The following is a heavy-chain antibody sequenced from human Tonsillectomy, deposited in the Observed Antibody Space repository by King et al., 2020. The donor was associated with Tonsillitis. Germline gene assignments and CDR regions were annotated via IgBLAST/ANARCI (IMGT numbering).Heavy chain of an antibody. V-gene: IGHV3-7*01. Sequence: VQLVESGGGLVQPGGSLRLSCAVSGFTFSRYWLRWVRHAPGKGLECVCNIKEDGSYKHYVDSVKGRFTISRGNAKNLRFLQMNSLRAGDTAVYYCATEGGRSGSGYWGQGTLVTVSS. J-gene: IGHJ4*02. CDR3: ATEGGRSGSGY. D-gene: IGHD3-10*01. CDR2: IKEDGSYK. CDR1: GFTFSRYW.